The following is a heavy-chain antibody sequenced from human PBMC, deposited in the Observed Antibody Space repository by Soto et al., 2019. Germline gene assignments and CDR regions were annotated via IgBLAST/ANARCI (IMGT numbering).Heavy chain of an antibody. J-gene: IGHJ5*02. Sequence: SQTLSLTCVISGDSVSSNSAAWNWIRQPPSRGLEWLGRTYYRSKWYNDYAVSVKSRISINPDTSKNQFSLQLNSVTPEDTAVYYCANYFMSRPWFDTWGQGTLVTVSS. D-gene: IGHD6-6*01. V-gene: IGHV6-1*01. CDR2: TYYRSKWYN. CDR1: GDSVSSNSAA. CDR3: ANYFMSRPWFDT.